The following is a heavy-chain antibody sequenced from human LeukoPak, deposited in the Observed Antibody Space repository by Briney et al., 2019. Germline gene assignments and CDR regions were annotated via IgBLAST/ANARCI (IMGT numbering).Heavy chain of an antibody. V-gene: IGHV4-61*02. Sequence: SQTLSLTCTVSGGSISSGSYYWSWIRQPAGKGLEWIGRIYTSGGTNYNPSLKSRVTISVDTSKNQFSLKLSSVTAADTAVYYCAREDSWGQGTLVTVSS. J-gene: IGHJ4*02. CDR2: IYTSGGT. CDR1: GGSISSGSYY. CDR3: AREDS.